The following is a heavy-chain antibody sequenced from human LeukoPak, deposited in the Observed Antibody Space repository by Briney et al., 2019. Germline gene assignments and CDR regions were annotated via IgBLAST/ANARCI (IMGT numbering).Heavy chain of an antibody. J-gene: IGHJ6*03. V-gene: IGHV4-38-2*02. CDR1: GYSISSGFY. CDR2: IYHSGST. Sequence: PSETLSLTCTVSGYSISSGFYWGWIRQPPGKGLECIGSIYHSGSTYYNPSLKSRVTISVDTSKNQFSLNLSSVTAADTAMYYCARERDYYYYMDVWGKGTTVSVSS. CDR3: ARERDYYYYMDV.